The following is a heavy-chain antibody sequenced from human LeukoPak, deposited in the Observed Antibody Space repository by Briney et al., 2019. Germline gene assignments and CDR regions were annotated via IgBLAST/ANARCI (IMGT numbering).Heavy chain of an antibody. CDR3: ARHQAAAGCFDY. V-gene: IGHV4-39*01. CDR2: IYYSGST. CDR1: GGPISSSSYY. D-gene: IGHD6-13*01. Sequence: KPSETLSLTCTVSGGPISSSSYYWGWIRQPPGKGLEWIGSIYYSGSTYYNPSLKSRVTISVDTSKNQFSLKLSSVTAADTAVYYCARHQAAAGCFDYWGQGTLVTVSS. J-gene: IGHJ4*02.